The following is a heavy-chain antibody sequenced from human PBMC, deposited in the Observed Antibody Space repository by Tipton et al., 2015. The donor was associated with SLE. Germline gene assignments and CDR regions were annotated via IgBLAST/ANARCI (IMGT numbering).Heavy chain of an antibody. D-gene: IGHD3-10*01. CDR2: IYYSGST. J-gene: IGHJ4*02. CDR1: GGSISSGGYY. Sequence: TLSLTCTVSGGSISSGGYYWSWIRQHPGKGLEWIGYIYYSGSTNYNPSLRSRVTMSVDTSKNQFSLKLSSVTAADTAMYYCARERDYYGSGSFVDYWGQGTPVPISS. V-gene: IGHV4-61*08. CDR3: ARERDYYGSGSFVDY.